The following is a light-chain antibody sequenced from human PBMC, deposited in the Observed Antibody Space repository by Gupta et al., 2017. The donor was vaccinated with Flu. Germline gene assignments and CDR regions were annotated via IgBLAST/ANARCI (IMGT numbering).Light chain of an antibody. J-gene: IGKJ3*01. Sequence: DIQMTQSPSSPSASVGDRITLTCRASQNIGTYLNWYQHKPGKAPKLLIYSAFSSQSPVPSRFSGSGSGLAFTLSIMGLRPEAFATYCCHQRYSAAQTFGHGTKVDVK. CDR3: HQRYSAAQT. CDR1: QNIGTY. V-gene: IGKV1-39*01. CDR2: SAF.